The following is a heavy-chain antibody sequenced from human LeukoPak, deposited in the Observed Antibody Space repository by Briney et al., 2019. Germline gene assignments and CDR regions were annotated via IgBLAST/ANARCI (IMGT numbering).Heavy chain of an antibody. CDR3: ATYRQVLLPFES. CDR2: IYSGGST. J-gene: IGHJ4*02. D-gene: IGHD2-8*02. V-gene: IGHV3-53*01. Sequence: GGSLRLSCAASGFTVNSNYMSWVRQAPGKGLEWVSGIYSGGSTYYADSVKGRFTISRDNSKSTLSLQMNSLRAEDTAIYYCATYRQVLLPFESWGQGTLVTVSS. CDR1: GFTVNSNY.